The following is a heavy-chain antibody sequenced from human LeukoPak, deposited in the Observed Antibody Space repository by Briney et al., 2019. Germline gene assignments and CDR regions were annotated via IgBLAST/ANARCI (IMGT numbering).Heavy chain of an antibody. CDR1: GFTVSNNF. J-gene: IGHJ3*02. Sequence: GGSLRLSCAASGFTVSNNFMNWVRQAPGKGLEWVSLIYSGGSTYYADSVKGRFTISRDNSKNTLYLQMNSLRAEDTAVYYCATYGLRYNAFDIWGQGTMVTVSS. CDR2: IYSGGST. D-gene: IGHD5-18*01. CDR3: ATYGLRYNAFDI. V-gene: IGHV3-53*01.